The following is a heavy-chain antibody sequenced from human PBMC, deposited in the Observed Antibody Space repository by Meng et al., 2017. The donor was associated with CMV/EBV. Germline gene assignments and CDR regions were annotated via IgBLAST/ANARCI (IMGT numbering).Heavy chain of an antibody. CDR3: TRGVVPAATHYYYYYGMDV. J-gene: IGHJ6*02. CDR2: IRSKAYGGTT. Sequence: GESLKISCTASGFTFGDYAMSWVRQAPGKGLEWVGFIRSKAYGGTTEYAASVKGRFTISRDDSKSIAYLQMNSLKTEDTAVYDCTRGVVPAATHYYYYYGMDVWGQGTTVTVSS. V-gene: IGHV3-49*04. D-gene: IGHD2-2*01. CDR1: GFTFGDYA.